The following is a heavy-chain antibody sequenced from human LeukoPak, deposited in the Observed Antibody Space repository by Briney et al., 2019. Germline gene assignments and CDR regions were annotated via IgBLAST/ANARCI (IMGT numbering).Heavy chain of an antibody. V-gene: IGHV3-30*02. CDR2: IRYDGSNK. J-gene: IGHJ4*02. CDR3: AKAPYCSSTSCYLFDY. CDR1: GFTFSSYW. D-gene: IGHD2-2*01. Sequence: PGGSLRLSCAASGFTFSSYWMSWVRQAPGKGLEWVAFIRYDGSNKYYADSVKGRFTISRDNSKNTLCLQMNSLRAEDTAVYYCAKAPYCSSTSCYLFDYWGQGTLVTVSS.